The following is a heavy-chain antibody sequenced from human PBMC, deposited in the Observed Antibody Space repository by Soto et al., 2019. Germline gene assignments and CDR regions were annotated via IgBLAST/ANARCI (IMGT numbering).Heavy chain of an antibody. D-gene: IGHD3-10*01. V-gene: IGHV4-59*08. J-gene: IGHJ3*01. Sequence: SETLSLTCTVSGGSISSFYWSRIRQPPGKRLEWIGYIYYSGSTNYNPSLKSRVTISVDTSKNQFSLKLSSVTAADTAVYYCARRYGGAFDFWGQGTMVTVSS. CDR3: ARRYGGAFDF. CDR1: GGSISSFY. CDR2: IYYSGST.